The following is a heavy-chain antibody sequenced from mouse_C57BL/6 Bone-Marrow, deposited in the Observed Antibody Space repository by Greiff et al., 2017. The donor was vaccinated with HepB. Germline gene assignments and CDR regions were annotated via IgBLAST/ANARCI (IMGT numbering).Heavy chain of an antibody. CDR3: GLRSSWGMDY. V-gene: IGHV2-9*01. J-gene: IGHJ4*01. D-gene: IGHD1-1*01. CDR2: IWGGGST. CDR1: GFSLTSYG. Sequence: VQLQQSGPGLVAPSQSLSITCTVSGFSLTSYGVDWVRQPPGKGLEWLGVIWGGGSTNYNSAPMSRLSISKDNSKSQVFLKMNSLQTDDTAMFYCGLRSSWGMDYWGQGTSVTVSS.